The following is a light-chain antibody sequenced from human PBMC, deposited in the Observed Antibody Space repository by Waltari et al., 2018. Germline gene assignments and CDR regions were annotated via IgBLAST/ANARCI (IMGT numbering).Light chain of an antibody. Sequence: QLVLTQSPSASASLGASVKLTCTLSSGHINNVIAWLQQRPEKGPRYLMKVNSDGSHNKGDPIPERFSGSSSGAARYITISSLQSEDEADYFCQTGGHGTWVFGGGTKLTVL. V-gene: IGLV4-69*01. CDR2: VNSDGSH. CDR1: SGHINNV. CDR3: QTGGHGTWV. J-gene: IGLJ3*02.